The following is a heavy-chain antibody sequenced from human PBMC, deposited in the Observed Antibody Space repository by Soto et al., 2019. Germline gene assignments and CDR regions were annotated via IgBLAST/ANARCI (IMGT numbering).Heavy chain of an antibody. CDR3: ARGSSIAGLYYGMDV. J-gene: IGHJ6*02. Sequence: QGQLQESGPGLVKPSQTLSLTCTVSGGSISSGGYYWTWIRQHPGKGLEWIGYNYYSGITYYNPSLKSRVTISLDTSNNQFSLKLSSVTAADTAVYYCARGSSIAGLYYGMDVWGQGTTVTVSS. CDR1: GGSISSGGYY. CDR2: NYYSGIT. D-gene: IGHD6-6*01. V-gene: IGHV4-31*03.